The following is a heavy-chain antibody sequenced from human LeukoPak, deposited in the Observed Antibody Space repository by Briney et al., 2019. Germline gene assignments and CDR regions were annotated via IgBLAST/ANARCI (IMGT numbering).Heavy chain of an antibody. Sequence: ASVKVSCKASGYIFSDYYMHWVRQAPGQGLEWLGWINPKSGAADYAQQFRGRVTMTRDTSINTDYMEMKRVTSDDTAVYCARGAEAEASPLDFWGQGTLVIVS. D-gene: IGHD6-13*01. V-gene: IGHV1-2*02. CDR3: ARGAEAEASPLDF. CDR1: GYIFSDYY. CDR2: INPKSGAA. J-gene: IGHJ4*02.